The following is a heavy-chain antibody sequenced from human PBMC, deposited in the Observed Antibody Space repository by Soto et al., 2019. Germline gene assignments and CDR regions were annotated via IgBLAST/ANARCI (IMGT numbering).Heavy chain of an antibody. V-gene: IGHV1-69*01. CDR3: ARGVNSGSYVSEAFDI. CDR2: IIPIFGTA. J-gene: IGHJ3*02. CDR1: GGTFSSYA. Sequence: QVQLVQSGAEVKKPGSSVKVSCTASGGTFSSYAISWVRQAPGQGLEWMGGIIPIFGTANYAQKFQGRVTITADESTSTAYMELSSLRSEDTAVYYCARGVNSGSYVSEAFDIWGQGTMVTVSS. D-gene: IGHD1-26*01.